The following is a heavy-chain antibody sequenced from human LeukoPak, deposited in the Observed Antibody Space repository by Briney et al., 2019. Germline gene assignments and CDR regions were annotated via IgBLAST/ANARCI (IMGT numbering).Heavy chain of an antibody. CDR1: GFTFSSYN. CDR2: ISSSSSYI. V-gene: IGHV3-21*01. Sequence: GGSLRLSCAASGFTFSSYNMNWVRQAPGKGLEWVSSISSSSSYIYYADSVKGRSTISRDNAKNSLYLQMNSLRAEDTAVYYCARDTVLLWFGELLTDDAFDIWGQGTMVTVSS. J-gene: IGHJ3*02. CDR3: ARDTVLLWFGELLTDDAFDI. D-gene: IGHD3-10*01.